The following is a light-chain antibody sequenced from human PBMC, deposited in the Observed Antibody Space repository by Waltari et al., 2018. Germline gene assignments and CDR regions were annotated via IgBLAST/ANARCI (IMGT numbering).Light chain of an antibody. CDR2: DAS. J-gene: IGKJ1*01. Sequence: EIVLTQSPGTLSLSAGDRATLSCRAIETVGRYLVWYQQKPGQAPRLLIYDASSRATGIPDRFSGSGSGTDFSLTISRLEPEDFAVYYCQHYVRLPVTFGQGTKVEIK. CDR1: ETVGRY. CDR3: QHYVRLPVT. V-gene: IGKV3-20*01.